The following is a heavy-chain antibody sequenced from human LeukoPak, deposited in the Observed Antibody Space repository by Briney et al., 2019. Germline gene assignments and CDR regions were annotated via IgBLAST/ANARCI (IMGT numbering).Heavy chain of an antibody. CDR1: GFTFSNAW. D-gene: IGHD3-22*01. Sequence: GGSLRLSCAASGFTFSNAWMSWVRRAPGKGLEWVGRIKSKTDGGTTDYAAPVKGRFSISRDDSKNTLYLQMNSLKTEDTAVYYCTTEGGIQGVVVMTFDYWGQGTLVTVSS. CDR3: TTEGGIQGVVVMTFDY. CDR2: IKSKTDGGTT. V-gene: IGHV3-15*01. J-gene: IGHJ4*02.